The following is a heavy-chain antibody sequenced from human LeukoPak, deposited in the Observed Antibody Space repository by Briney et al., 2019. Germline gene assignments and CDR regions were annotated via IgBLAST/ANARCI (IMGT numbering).Heavy chain of an antibody. CDR2: IHTSGST. D-gene: IGHD3-22*01. V-gene: IGHV4-4*07. Sequence: SETLSLTCTVSGCSISSYYWSWIRQPAEKGLEWIGRIHTSGSTNYNPSLKSRVTMSVDTSKNQFSLKLRSVTAADTAVYYCARVTGYMIEDYFDYWGQGTLVTVSS. CDR1: GCSISSYY. J-gene: IGHJ4*02. CDR3: ARVTGYMIEDYFDY.